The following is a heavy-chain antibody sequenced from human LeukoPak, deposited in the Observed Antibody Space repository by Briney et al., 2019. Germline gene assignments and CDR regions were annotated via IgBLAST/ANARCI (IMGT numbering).Heavy chain of an antibody. D-gene: IGHD7-27*01. CDR1: GDSFSSYY. J-gene: IGHJ4*02. CDR2: IYNRGNT. CDR3: ARRPHNWGFDY. Sequence: SETLSLTCTVSGDSFSSYYWSWIRQPPGKGLEWIGHIYNRGNTHYNPSLKSRVTISVDTSKNQLSLTLNSVTAADTAVFYCARRPHNWGFDYWGQGTLVTVSS. V-gene: IGHV4-59*08.